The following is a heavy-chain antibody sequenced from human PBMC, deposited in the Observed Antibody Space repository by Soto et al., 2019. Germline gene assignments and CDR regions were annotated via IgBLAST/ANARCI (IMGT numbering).Heavy chain of an antibody. J-gene: IGHJ4*02. Sequence: QITLKESGPPLVKPTQPLTLTCTFSGFSLSTTRVAVGWIRQSPGKDLEWLALIYWDDDKPYSPFPKNRLTTPKDTSKHQVVLTMTTMYPVDTATYYCAHSVVAGLGYYFDYGGQGTLVTVSS. D-gene: IGHD6-19*01. V-gene: IGHV2-5*02. CDR1: GFSLSTTRVA. CDR3: AHSVVAGLGYYFDY. CDR2: IYWDDDK.